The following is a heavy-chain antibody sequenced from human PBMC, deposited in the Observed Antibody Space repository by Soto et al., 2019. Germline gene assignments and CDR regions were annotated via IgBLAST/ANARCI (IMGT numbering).Heavy chain of an antibody. Sequence: PSETLSLTCTLSGGSISSYYWSWIRQPPGTGLEWIGYIYYSGSTNYNPSLKRRVTISVDTSKNQFSLKLSSVTAADTAVYYCARSGSYSPYYYYYGMDVWGQGTTVTVSS. CDR1: GGSISSYY. J-gene: IGHJ6*02. D-gene: IGHD1-26*01. CDR3: ARSGSYSPYYYYYGMDV. V-gene: IGHV4-59*01. CDR2: IYYSGST.